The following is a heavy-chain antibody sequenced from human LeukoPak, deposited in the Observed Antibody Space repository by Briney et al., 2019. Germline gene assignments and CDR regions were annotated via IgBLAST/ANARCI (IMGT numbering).Heavy chain of an antibody. Sequence: GGSLRLSCAASGFTFSSYGMHWVRQAPGKGLEWGAVIWYDGSNKYYADSVKGRLTISRDNSKNTLYLQMNSLRAEDTAVYYCARAICSGGSCYEDYWGQGTLVTVSS. D-gene: IGHD2-15*01. CDR2: IWYDGSNK. J-gene: IGHJ4*02. V-gene: IGHV3-33*01. CDR3: ARAICSGGSCYEDY. CDR1: GFTFSSYG.